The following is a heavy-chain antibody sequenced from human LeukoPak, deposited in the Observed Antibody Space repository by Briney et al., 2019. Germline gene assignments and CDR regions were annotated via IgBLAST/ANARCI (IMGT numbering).Heavy chain of an antibody. Sequence: GASVKVSCKASGYTFTSYDINWVRQATGQGLEWMGWMNPNSGNTGYAQKFQGRVTMTRNTSISTAYMELSSLRSEDTAVYYCARIAVAWYEGDYWGQGTLVTVSS. CDR1: GYTFTSYD. D-gene: IGHD6-19*01. V-gene: IGHV1-8*01. CDR3: ARIAVAWYEGDY. CDR2: MNPNSGNT. J-gene: IGHJ4*02.